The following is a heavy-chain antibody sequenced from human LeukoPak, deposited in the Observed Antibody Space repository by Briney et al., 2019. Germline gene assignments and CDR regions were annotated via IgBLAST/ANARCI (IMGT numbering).Heavy chain of an antibody. J-gene: IGHJ4*02. Sequence: GASVKVSCKASGYTFTGYYMHWVRQAPGQGLEWMGWINPNSGGTDYAQKFQGRVTMTRDTSISTAYMELSRLRSDDTAVYYCARDYRITMVRGVIGYWGQGTLVTVSS. CDR3: ARDYRITMVRGVIGY. CDR1: GYTFTGYY. D-gene: IGHD3-10*01. V-gene: IGHV1-2*02. CDR2: INPNSGGT.